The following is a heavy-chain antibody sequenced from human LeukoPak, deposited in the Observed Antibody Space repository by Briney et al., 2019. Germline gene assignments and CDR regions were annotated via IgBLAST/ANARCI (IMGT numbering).Heavy chain of an antibody. CDR1: GITFRSYG. Sequence: GGSLRLSCAASGITFRSYGMHWVRQAPGKGLEWVSFIWYNGSNKYYVDSVKGRFTISRDNSKNTLSLQMDSLRAEDTAVYYCATDRETGTTRDYYFDYWGQGSLVTVSS. V-gene: IGHV3-33*03. D-gene: IGHD1-1*01. CDR2: IWYNGSNK. J-gene: IGHJ4*02. CDR3: ATDRETGTTRDYYFDY.